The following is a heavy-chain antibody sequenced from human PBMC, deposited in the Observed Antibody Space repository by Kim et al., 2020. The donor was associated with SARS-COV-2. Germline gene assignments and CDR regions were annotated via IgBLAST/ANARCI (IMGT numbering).Heavy chain of an antibody. D-gene: IGHD2-2*01. Sequence: GGSLRLSCAASGLTFKNYGMHWVRQAPGKGLEWVADISYDGSIQYYGESVEGRFTISRDNSKNTLYLVMNSLRLEDTAVYYCAKGPIAVVPGGKMWLDPWGQGTLVIVSS. CDR3: AKGPIAVVPGGKMWLDP. J-gene: IGHJ5*02. V-gene: IGHV3-30*18. CDR1: GLTFKNYG. CDR2: ISYDGSIQ.